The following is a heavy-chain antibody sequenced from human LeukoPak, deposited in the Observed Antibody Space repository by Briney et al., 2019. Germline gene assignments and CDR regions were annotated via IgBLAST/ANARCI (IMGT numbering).Heavy chain of an antibody. CDR3: AKDMAYGRFLERLLCSAFDI. D-gene: IGHD3-3*01. Sequence: QPGGSLRLSCAASGFTFSSYAMSWVRQAPGKGLEWVSAISGSGGSTYYADSVKGRFTISRDNSKNTLYLQMNSLRAEDTAVYYCAKDMAYGRFLERLLCSAFDIWGQRTMVTVSS. CDR2: ISGSGGST. V-gene: IGHV3-23*01. CDR1: GFTFSSYA. J-gene: IGHJ3*02.